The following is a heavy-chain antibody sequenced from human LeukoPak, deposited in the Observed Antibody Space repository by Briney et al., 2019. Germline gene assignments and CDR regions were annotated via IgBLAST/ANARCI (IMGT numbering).Heavy chain of an antibody. D-gene: IGHD2-2*02. CDR2: IRYDGSNK. J-gene: IGHJ4*02. CDR1: GFTFSSYG. CDR3: AKMLGYCSSTSCYTVEDY. V-gene: IGHV3-30*02. Sequence: PGGSLRLSCAASGFTFSSYGMHWVRQAPGKGLEWVAFIRYDGSNKYYADSVKGRVTISRDNSKNTLYLQMNSLRAEDTAVYYCAKMLGYCSSTSCYTVEDYWGQGTLVTVSS.